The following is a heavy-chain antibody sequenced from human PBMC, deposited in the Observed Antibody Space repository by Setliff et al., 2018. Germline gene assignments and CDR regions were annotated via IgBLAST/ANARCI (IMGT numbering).Heavy chain of an antibody. J-gene: IGHJ3*02. Sequence: SVKVSCKASGYTLSKYYMHWVRQAPGQGLEWMGIINPSGGLTKYAQKFQGRVTTTSDTSTNTVYLEVSSLRSEDTAVYFCARDRFYNSWSGTSITAPHDAFDIWGQGTMVTVSS. CDR2: INPSGGLT. CDR3: ARDRFYNSWSGTSITAPHDAFDI. V-gene: IGHV1-46*03. D-gene: IGHD3-3*01. CDR1: GYTLSKYY.